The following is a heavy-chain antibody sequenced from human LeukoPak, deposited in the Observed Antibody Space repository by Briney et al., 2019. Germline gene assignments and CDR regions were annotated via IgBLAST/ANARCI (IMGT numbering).Heavy chain of an antibody. CDR3: ARGIPPWRSRRTGVDP. CDR1: GYSISSGYY. Sequence: PSETLSLTCTVSGYSISSGYYWGWIRQPPGKGLEWIGSIYHSGSTYYNPSLKSRVTISVDTSKNQFSLKLSSVTAADTAVYYCARGIPPWRSRRTGVDPWGQGTLVTVSS. CDR2: IYHSGST. J-gene: IGHJ5*02. V-gene: IGHV4-38-2*02. D-gene: IGHD3/OR15-3a*01.